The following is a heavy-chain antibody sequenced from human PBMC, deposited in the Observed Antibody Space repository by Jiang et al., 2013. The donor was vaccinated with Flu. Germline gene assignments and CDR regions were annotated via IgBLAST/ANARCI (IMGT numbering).Heavy chain of an antibody. D-gene: IGHD3-22*01. V-gene: IGHV3-53*01. Sequence: QLLESGGGLIQPGGSLRLSCAASGFTVSSNYMSWVRQAPGKGLEWVSVIYSGGSTYYADSVKGRFTISRDNSKNTLYLQMNSLRAEDTAVYYCARDSSYDSSGSRFDPWGQGTLVTVSS. CDR1: GFTVSSNY. J-gene: IGHJ5*02. CDR2: IYSGGST. CDR3: ARDSSYDSSGSRFDP.